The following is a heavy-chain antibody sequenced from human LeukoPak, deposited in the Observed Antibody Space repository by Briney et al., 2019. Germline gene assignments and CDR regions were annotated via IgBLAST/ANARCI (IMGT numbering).Heavy chain of an antibody. D-gene: IGHD2-15*01. V-gene: IGHV4-4*07. J-gene: IGHJ4*02. CDR1: GGSTSSYY. Sequence: SETLSLTCTVSGGSTSSYYWSWIRQPAGKGLEWIGRIYTSGSTNYNPSLKGRVTMSVDTSKNQFSLKLSSVTAAGTAVYYCARVQGSFYGDYVDYWGQGTLVTVSS. CDR3: ARVQGSFYGDYVDY. CDR2: IYTSGST.